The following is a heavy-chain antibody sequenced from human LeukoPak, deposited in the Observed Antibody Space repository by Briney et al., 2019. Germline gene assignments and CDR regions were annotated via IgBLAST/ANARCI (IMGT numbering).Heavy chain of an antibody. CDR2: IYNSGST. CDR3: ARSAIDAFDI. Sequence: SETLSLTCTVSGGSISSYYWSWIRQPPGKGLECIGYIYNSGSTNYNPSLKSRVSISVDTSKNQFSLKLSSVAAADTAVYYCARSAIDAFDIWGQGTMVTVSS. J-gene: IGHJ3*02. V-gene: IGHV4-59*08. D-gene: IGHD6-25*01. CDR1: GGSISSYY.